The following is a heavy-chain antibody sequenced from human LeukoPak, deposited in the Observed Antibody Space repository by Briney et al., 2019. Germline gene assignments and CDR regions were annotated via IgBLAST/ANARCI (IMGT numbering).Heavy chain of an antibody. J-gene: IGHJ5*02. D-gene: IGHD3-10*01. CDR2: ISGSGGST. Sequence: GGSLRLSCAASGFTFSSYAMSWVRQAPGKGLEWVSAISGSGGSTCYADSVKGRFTISRDNSKNTLYLQMNSLGAEDTAVYYCAKGPTYYYGSGSYYNPHWFDPWGQGTLVTVSS. CDR1: GFTFSSYA. V-gene: IGHV3-23*01. CDR3: AKGPTYYYGSGSYYNPHWFDP.